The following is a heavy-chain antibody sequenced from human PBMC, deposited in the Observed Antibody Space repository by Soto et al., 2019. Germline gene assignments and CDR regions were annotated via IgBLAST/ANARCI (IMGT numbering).Heavy chain of an antibody. Sequence: PGGSLRLSCAASGFTFSIYAMSWVRQAPGKGLEWVSAISGSGGSTYYADSVKGRFTISRDNSKNTLYLQMNSLRAEDTAVYYCAKRYSSSAYYYGMDVWGQGTTVTVSS. D-gene: IGHD6-6*01. CDR3: AKRYSSSAYYYGMDV. CDR2: ISGSGGST. CDR1: GFTFSIYA. V-gene: IGHV3-23*01. J-gene: IGHJ6*02.